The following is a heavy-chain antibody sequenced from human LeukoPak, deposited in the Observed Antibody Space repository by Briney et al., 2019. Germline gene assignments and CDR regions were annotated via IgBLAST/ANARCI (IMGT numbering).Heavy chain of an antibody. CDR3: ARDSGSYYLAGAFDI. CDR2: IIPIFGTA. D-gene: IGHD1-26*01. J-gene: IGHJ3*02. V-gene: IGHV1-69*05. Sequence: SVTVSCKASGGTFSSYAISWVRQAPGQGLEWMGGIIPIFGTANYAQKFQGRVTITTDESTSTAYMELSSLRSEDTAVYYCARDSGSYYLAGAFDIWGQGTMVTVSS. CDR1: GGTFSSYA.